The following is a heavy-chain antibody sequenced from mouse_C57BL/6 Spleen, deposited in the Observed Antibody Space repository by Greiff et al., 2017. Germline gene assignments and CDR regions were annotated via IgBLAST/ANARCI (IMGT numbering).Heavy chain of an antibody. CDR2: IEPANGKT. V-gene: IGHV14-3*01. CDR3: ARGDAIYGSSSSWFAY. CDR1: GFHIKNTY. J-gene: IGHJ3*01. Sequence: EVKLVESVAELVRPGASVKLSCTASGFHIKNTYMHWVQQRPEQGLEWIGRIEPANGKTKYAPKFQGKATITAGTSSNTAFLQLSSLTSEDTSIYYCARGDAIYGSSSSWFAYWGQGTLVSVSA. D-gene: IGHD1-1*01.